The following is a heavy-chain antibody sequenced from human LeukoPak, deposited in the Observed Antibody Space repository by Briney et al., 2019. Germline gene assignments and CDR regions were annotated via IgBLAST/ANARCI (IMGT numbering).Heavy chain of an antibody. J-gene: IGHJ4*02. CDR2: IYPGDSDT. CDR1: GYRFTNYW. V-gene: IGHV5-51*01. D-gene: IGHD5-12*01. CDR3: ARHIGYSAWNPDY. Sequence: GESLKISCKGSGYRFTNYWVGWVRQMPGKGLEWMGIIYPGDSDTRYSPSFQGQVTISADKSISTAYLQWSNLKASDTAMYYCARHIGYSAWNPDYWGQGTLVTVSS.